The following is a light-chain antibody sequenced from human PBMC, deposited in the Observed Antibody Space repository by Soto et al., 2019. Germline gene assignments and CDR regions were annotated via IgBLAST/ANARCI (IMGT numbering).Light chain of an antibody. CDR1: HSISSW. CDR3: QQYNSYPFT. V-gene: IGKV1-5*01. J-gene: IGKJ3*01. CDR2: GAS. Sequence: DIQMTQSPSTLSASVGDRVTITCRASHSISSWLAWYQQKPGKAPNLLIYGASSLESGVPSRFSGSGSGTEFTLTISSLQPDDFATYYCQQYNSYPFTFGPGTKVDNK.